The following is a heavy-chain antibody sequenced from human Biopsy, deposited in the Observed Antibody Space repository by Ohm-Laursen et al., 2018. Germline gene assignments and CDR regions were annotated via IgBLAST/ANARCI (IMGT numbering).Heavy chain of an antibody. Sequence: SETLSLTCPVSGGSISNNNYYWGWIRQPPGKGLEWIGSIFYRGSTHYKPSLKSRVNISADTSKNQFSVKLNSVTAADTAVYYCARDYDTSGYYYVSWGQGTLVTVSS. J-gene: IGHJ5*02. V-gene: IGHV4-39*01. CDR3: ARDYDTSGYYYVS. CDR2: IFYRGST. D-gene: IGHD3-22*01. CDR1: GGSISNNNYY.